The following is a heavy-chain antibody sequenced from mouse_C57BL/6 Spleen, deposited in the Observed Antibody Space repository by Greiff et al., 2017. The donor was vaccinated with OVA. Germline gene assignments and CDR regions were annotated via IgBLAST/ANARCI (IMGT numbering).Heavy chain of an antibody. Sequence: VQLQQPGAELVRPGSSVKLSCKASGYTFTSYWMHWVKQRPIQGLEWIGNIDPSDSETHYNQKFKDKATLTVDKSSSTAYMQLSRLTSEDSAVYYCARWGDSNYPYYFDYWGQGTTLTVSS. D-gene: IGHD2-5*01. J-gene: IGHJ2*01. CDR3: ARWGDSNYPYYFDY. CDR1: GYTFTSYW. CDR2: IDPSDSET. V-gene: IGHV1-52*01.